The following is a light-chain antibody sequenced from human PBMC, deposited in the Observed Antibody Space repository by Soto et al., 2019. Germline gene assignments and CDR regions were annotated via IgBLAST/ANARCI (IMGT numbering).Light chain of an antibody. Sequence: DIQMTQSPSSLSASVGDRVTITCRASQTISTYLNWYQQKPGKAPKLLLYGASTLQSGVPSRFSGSGSGTDFTLAIDILQPEDFATYYCQQSYTFPYTFGQGTKLEIK. CDR3: QQSYTFPYT. CDR1: QTISTY. CDR2: GAS. J-gene: IGKJ2*01. V-gene: IGKV1-39*01.